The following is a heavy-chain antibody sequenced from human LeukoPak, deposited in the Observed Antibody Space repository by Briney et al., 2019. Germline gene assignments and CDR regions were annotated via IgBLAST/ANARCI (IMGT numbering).Heavy chain of an antibody. Sequence: SETLSLTCSVSGDSISSSSYYWGWIRQPPGKGLEWIGSIYYSGSTYYNPSLKSRVTISVDTSKNHFSLKLSSVTAADTAVFYCARHRGYSYDTTGYYHHLYYFDYWGQGTLVTVSS. CDR3: ARHRGYSYDTTGYYHHLYYFDY. V-gene: IGHV4-39*01. CDR1: GDSISSSSYY. D-gene: IGHD3-22*01. J-gene: IGHJ4*02. CDR2: IYYSGST.